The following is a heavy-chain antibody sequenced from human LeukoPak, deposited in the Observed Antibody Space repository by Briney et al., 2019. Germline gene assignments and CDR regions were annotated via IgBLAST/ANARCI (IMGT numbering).Heavy chain of an antibody. J-gene: IGHJ4*02. D-gene: IGHD5-18*01. CDR1: GFTFSDYY. V-gene: IGHV3-11*06. CDR2: ISSSSSYT. CDR3: ARDSHVDTAINFDY. Sequence: GASLRLSCAASGFTFSDYYMSWIRQAPGKGLEWVSYISSSSSYTNYADSVKGRFTISRDNAKNSLYLQMNSLRAEDTAVYYCARDSHVDTAINFDYWGQGTLVTVSS.